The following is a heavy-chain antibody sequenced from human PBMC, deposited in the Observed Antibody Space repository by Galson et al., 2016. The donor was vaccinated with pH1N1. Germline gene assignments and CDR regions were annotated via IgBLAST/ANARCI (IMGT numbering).Heavy chain of an antibody. J-gene: IGHJ3*02. Sequence: PALVKPTQTVTLTCAFSGFSLTTPGAGVGWIRQPPGKALAWLAIIYWNDAERHTTSLENRHTISNDPSKNQVVLTMTNMDPVDTATYYCAHNSWTTVSRYNAFDIWGQGTMVTVSS. CDR2: IYWNDAE. CDR3: AHNSWTTVSRYNAFDI. CDR1: GFSLTTPGAG. D-gene: IGHD4-17*01. V-gene: IGHV2-5*01.